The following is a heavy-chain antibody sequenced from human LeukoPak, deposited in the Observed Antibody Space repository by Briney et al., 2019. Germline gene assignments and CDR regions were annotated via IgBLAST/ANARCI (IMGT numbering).Heavy chain of an antibody. CDR3: ARDPHCSSTSCYTNYYYYYMDV. CDR1: GFTFSAYG. D-gene: IGHD2-2*02. V-gene: IGHV3-30*02. J-gene: IGHJ6*03. Sequence: PGGSLRLSCAASGFTFSAYGMHCVRQAPGKGLEWVAFIHYDGSNKYYAGSVKGRFTISRDNSKNTLYLQMNSLRAEDTAVYYCARDPHCSSTSCYTNYYYYYMDVWGKGTTVTISS. CDR2: IHYDGSNK.